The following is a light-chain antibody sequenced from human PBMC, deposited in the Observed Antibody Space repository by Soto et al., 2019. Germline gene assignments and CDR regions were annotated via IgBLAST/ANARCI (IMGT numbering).Light chain of an antibody. CDR1: QDITNF. CDR2: DAS. Sequence: DIQMTQSTSSLSASVGDRVTITCQASQDITNFLNWYQHKPGKAPNLLIYDASNLETGVPSRFSGNGSGTDFTFTITSLQPEDVATYYCQQYDNLPFTFGQGTRLEIK. CDR3: QQYDNLPFT. J-gene: IGKJ5*01. V-gene: IGKV1-33*01.